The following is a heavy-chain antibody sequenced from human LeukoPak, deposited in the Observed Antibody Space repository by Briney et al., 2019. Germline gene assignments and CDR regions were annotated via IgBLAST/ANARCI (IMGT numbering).Heavy chain of an antibody. CDR3: ARVSKQQLVRY. CDR1: GASISSGGYY. Sequence: QSSETLSLTCTVSGASISSGGYYWSWIRQAPGKGLEWVSVIYSGGSTYYADSVKGRFTISRDNSKNTLYLQMNSLRAEDTAVYYCARVSKQQLVRYWGQGTLVTVSS. D-gene: IGHD6-13*01. J-gene: IGHJ4*02. CDR2: IYSGGST. V-gene: IGHV3-53*01.